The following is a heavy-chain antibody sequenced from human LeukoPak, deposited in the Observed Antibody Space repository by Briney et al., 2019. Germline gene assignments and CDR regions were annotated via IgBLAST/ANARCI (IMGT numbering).Heavy chain of an antibody. J-gene: IGHJ4*02. Sequence: ASVKVSCRASGYTLTDYYTHWVRQAPGQGFEWMGWINPNDGDTNYAQKFQGRVTMTRDTSISTAHTEVSRLRSDDTAVYYCARANFLYCSSSTCLFDYWGQGTLVTVSS. V-gene: IGHV1-2*02. CDR1: GYTLTDYY. CDR3: ARANFLYCSSSTCLFDY. CDR2: INPNDGDT. D-gene: IGHD2-2*01.